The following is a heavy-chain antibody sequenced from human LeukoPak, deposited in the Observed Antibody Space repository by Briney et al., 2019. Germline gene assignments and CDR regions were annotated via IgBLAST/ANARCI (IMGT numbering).Heavy chain of an antibody. V-gene: IGHV1-18*04. CDR3: ARDRGMIVVVKAAGFDP. CDR2: ISAYNGNT. CDR1: GYTFTGYY. J-gene: IGHJ5*02. D-gene: IGHD3-22*01. Sequence: ASVKVSCKSSGYTFTGYYIHWVRQAPGQGLEWMGWISAYNGNTNYAQKLQGRVTMTTDTSTSTAYMELRSLRSDDTAVYYCARDRGMIVVVKAAGFDPWGQGTLVTVSS.